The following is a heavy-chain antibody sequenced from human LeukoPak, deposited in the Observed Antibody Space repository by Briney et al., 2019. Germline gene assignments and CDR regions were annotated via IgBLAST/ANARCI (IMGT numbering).Heavy chain of an antibody. Sequence: GGSLRLSCAASGFTVSSNHMNWVRQAPGKGLGWVSIIYYGGNTFYADSVKGRFTISRDTSKNTLYLQINSLRAEDTAVYYCAALSGVGVKIGFDHWGQGALVVVSS. D-gene: IGHD1-26*01. CDR3: AALSGVGVKIGFDH. CDR2: IYYGGNT. V-gene: IGHV3-66*01. CDR1: GFTVSSNH. J-gene: IGHJ4*02.